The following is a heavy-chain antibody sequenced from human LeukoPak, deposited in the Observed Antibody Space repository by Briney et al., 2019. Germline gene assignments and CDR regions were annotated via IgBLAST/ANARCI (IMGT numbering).Heavy chain of an antibody. J-gene: IGHJ4*02. CDR3: AREGCSSTSCFSWAFDY. D-gene: IGHD2-2*01. V-gene: IGHV3-23*01. Sequence: GSLRLSCAASGFTLSSYAMSWVRQAPGKGLEWVSAISGSGGSTYYADSVKGRFTISRDNSKNTLYLQMNSLRAEDTAVYYCAREGCSSTSCFSWAFDYWGQGTLVTVSS. CDR1: GFTLSSYA. CDR2: ISGSGGST.